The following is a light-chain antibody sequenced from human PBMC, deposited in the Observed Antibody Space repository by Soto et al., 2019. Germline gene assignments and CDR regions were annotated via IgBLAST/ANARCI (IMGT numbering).Light chain of an antibody. CDR3: AAWDDSLNGVYV. V-gene: IGLV1-44*01. Sequence: QAVVTQPTSASGTPGQRVTISCSGSRSNIGSNNVYWYQQLPGTAPKLLIYSNDKRPSGVPDRFSGSKSGTSASLAITGLQSEDEADYYCAAWDDSLNGVYVFGPGTKLTVL. CDR1: RSNIGSNN. J-gene: IGLJ1*01. CDR2: SND.